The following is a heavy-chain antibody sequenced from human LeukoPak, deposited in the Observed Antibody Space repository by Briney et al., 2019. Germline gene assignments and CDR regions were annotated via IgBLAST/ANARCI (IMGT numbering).Heavy chain of an antibody. CDR1: GFTFSSYE. J-gene: IGHJ6*04. CDR2: ISSSGSTI. V-gene: IGHV3-48*03. CDR3: ARCVRYYYYYGMDV. D-gene: IGHD6-6*01. Sequence: PGGSLRLSCAASGFTFSSYEMNWVRQAPGKGLEWVSYISSSGSTIYYADSVEGRFTISRDNAKNSLYLHMNSLRAEDTAVYYCARCVRYYYYYGMDVWGKGTTVTVSS.